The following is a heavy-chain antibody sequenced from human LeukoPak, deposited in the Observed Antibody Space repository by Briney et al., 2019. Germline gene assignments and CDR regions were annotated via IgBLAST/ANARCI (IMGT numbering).Heavy chain of an antibody. Sequence: PGGSLRLSCAASGFTFSSYWMSWVRQAPGKGLAWVANIKQDGSEKYYVDSVKGRFTISRDNAKNSLYLQMNSLRAGDTAVYYCARTAYGWLQANFDYWGQGTLVTVSS. CDR1: GFTFSSYW. CDR2: IKQDGSEK. CDR3: ARTAYGWLQANFDY. V-gene: IGHV3-7*01. D-gene: IGHD5-24*01. J-gene: IGHJ4*02.